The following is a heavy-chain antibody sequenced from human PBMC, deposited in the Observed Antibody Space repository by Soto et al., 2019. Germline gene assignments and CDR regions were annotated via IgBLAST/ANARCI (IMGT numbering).Heavy chain of an antibody. CDR3: ARAHLTGYPSWFDP. D-gene: IGHD3-9*01. V-gene: IGHV1-69*13. CDR2: IFPIFGTT. Sequence: GASVKVSCKASGGTFSSYPITWVRQAPGQGLEWLGGIFPIFGTTNYAQRFEDRVTITADELTSTAYMELSSLRSEDTAVYYCARAHLTGYPSWFDPWGQGTLVTVSS. CDR1: GGTFSSYP. J-gene: IGHJ5*02.